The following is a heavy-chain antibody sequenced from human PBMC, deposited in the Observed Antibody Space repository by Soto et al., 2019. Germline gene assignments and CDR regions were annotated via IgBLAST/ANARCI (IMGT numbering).Heavy chain of an antibody. Sequence: ESGGGLVKRGQSLTLSCAASAFTFSNAWMSWVRQAPGKGLEWVGRIRSKTDGGTADYTAPVKGRFIISRDDSKNTVSLRMTSLKTEDTAVYYCTTEGRDWGQGTLVTVSS. CDR3: TTEGRD. CDR2: IRSKTDGGTA. J-gene: IGHJ4*02. V-gene: IGHV3-15*01. CDR1: AFTFSNAW.